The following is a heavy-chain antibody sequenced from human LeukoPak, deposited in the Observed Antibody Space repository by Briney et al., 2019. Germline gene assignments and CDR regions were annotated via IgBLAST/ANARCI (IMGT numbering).Heavy chain of an antibody. V-gene: IGHV4-34*09. CDR2: VYYSGST. CDR1: GGSFSGYY. D-gene: IGHD3-10*01. Sequence: SETLSLTCAVYGGSFSGYYWSWIRQPPGKGLEWIGYVYYSGSTYYNPSLKSRVTISVDTSKNQFSLRLNSVTAADTAVYYCARDRGMVQGVRLHNWFDPWGQGTLVTVSS. CDR3: ARDRGMVQGVRLHNWFDP. J-gene: IGHJ5*02.